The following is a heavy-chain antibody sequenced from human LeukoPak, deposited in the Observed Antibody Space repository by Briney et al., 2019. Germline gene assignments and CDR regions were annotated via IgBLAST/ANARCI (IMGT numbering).Heavy chain of an antibody. Sequence: SETLSLTCTVSGGSISSGGYYWSWIRQHPGKGLEWIGYIYYSGSTYYNPSLKSRVTISVDTSKNQFSLKLSSVTAADTAVYYCARAGPPYYDILTGYYKTRWFDPWGQGTLVTVSS. CDR2: IYYSGST. CDR3: ARAGPPYYDILTGYYKTRWFDP. D-gene: IGHD3-9*01. V-gene: IGHV4-31*03. CDR1: GGSISSGGYY. J-gene: IGHJ5*02.